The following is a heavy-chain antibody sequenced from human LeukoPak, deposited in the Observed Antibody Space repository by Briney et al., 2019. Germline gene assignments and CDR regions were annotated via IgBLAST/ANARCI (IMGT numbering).Heavy chain of an antibody. Sequence: GGSLRLSCAASGFTFSSYAMSWVRQAPGKGLEWVSAISGSGGSTYYADSVKGRFTISRDNSKNTLYLQMNSLRAEDTAVYYCAKDSCSSTSCYISGFFDPWGRGTLVTVSS. V-gene: IGHV3-23*01. CDR1: GFTFSSYA. CDR2: ISGSGGST. D-gene: IGHD2-2*02. CDR3: AKDSCSSTSCYISGFFDP. J-gene: IGHJ5*02.